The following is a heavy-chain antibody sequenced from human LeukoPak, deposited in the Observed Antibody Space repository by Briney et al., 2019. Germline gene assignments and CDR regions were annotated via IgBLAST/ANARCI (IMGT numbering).Heavy chain of an antibody. CDR3: AAGEGYCSGGSCYYDWFDP. J-gene: IGHJ5*02. V-gene: IGHV1-58*01. D-gene: IGHD2-15*01. CDR1: GFTFTSSA. CDR2: IVVGSGNT. Sequence: ASVKVSCKASGFTFTSSAVQWVRQARGQRLEWIGWIVVGSGNTNYAQKFQERVTITRDMSTGTAYMELSSLRSEDTAAYYCAAGEGYCSGGSCYYDWFDPWGQGTLVTVSS.